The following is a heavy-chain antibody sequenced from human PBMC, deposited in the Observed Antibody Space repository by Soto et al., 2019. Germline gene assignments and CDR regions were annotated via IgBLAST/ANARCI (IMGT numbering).Heavy chain of an antibody. V-gene: IGHV4-59*01. CDR3: ARSIAVPSSHIDH. J-gene: IGHJ4*02. CDR1: GGSIRGYY. D-gene: IGHD6-6*01. CDR2: VYDTGST. Sequence: LSRTCSVSGGSIRGYYWSWIRQAPGKGLEWIGYVYDTGSTSYNPSLQSRVTISVDTSKKQFSLSLRLVTAADTAVYFCARSIAVPSSHIDHWGQGTRVTVSS.